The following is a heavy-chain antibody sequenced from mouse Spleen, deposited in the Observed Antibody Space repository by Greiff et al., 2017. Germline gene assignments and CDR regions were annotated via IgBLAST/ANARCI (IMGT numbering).Heavy chain of an antibody. CDR1: GYRFTDYE. Sequence: VKLQQSGAELVRPGASVTLSCKASGYRFTDYEMHWVKQTPVHGLEWIGGLDPATDGTAYNQRFKGKAILTADKSSSTAYMELRSLTSEDSAVYYCIRGDDDGGYYYAMDYWGQGISVTVSS. J-gene: IGHJ4*01. CDR2: LDPATDGT. D-gene: IGHD2-12*01. CDR3: IRGDDDGGYYYAMDY. V-gene: IGHV1-15*01.